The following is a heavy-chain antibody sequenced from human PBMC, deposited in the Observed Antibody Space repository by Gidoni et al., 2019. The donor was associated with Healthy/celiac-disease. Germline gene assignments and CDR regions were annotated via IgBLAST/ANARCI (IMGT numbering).Heavy chain of an antibody. V-gene: IGHV3-30*18. CDR3: AKERWLPNRVDY. J-gene: IGHJ4*02. D-gene: IGHD5-12*01. CDR2: ISYDGSNK. Sequence: QVQLVESGGGVVQPGRSLRLSCAASGFTFSSYGMHWVRQAPGKGLEWVAVISYDGSNKYYADSVKGRFTISRDNSKNTLYLQMNSLRAEDTAVYYCAKERWLPNRVDYWGQGTLVTVSS. CDR1: GFTFSSYG.